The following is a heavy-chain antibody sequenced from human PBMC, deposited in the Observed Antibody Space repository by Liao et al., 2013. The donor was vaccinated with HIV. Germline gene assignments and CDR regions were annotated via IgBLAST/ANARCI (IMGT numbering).Heavy chain of an antibody. CDR2: FYYSGIT. J-gene: IGHJ3*02. V-gene: IGHV4-39*07. CDR1: GGSITRSSYF. CDR3: ARDPGQGAFDI. Sequence: QLQLQESGPGLVKPSETLSLTCAVSGGSITRSSYFWGWIRQPPGKGLEWIGIFYYSGITNYNPSLRSRVSISVDTSKNHFSLRVTSVTAADTAVYFCARDPGQGAFDIWGQGTMVTVSS. D-gene: IGHD3-10*01.